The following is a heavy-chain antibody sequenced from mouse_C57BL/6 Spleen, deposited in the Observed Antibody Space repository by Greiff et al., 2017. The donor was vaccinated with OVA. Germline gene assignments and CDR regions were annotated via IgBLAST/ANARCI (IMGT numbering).Heavy chain of an antibody. J-gene: IGHJ4*01. D-gene: IGHD2-4*01. V-gene: IGHV1-81*01. Sequence: QVQLQQSGAELARPGASVKLSCKASGYTFTSYGISWVKQRTGQGLEWIGEIYPRSGNTYHNEKFKGKATLTADKSSSTAYMELRSLTSEDSAVYFCANYDYDGYYAMDYWGQGTSVTVSS. CDR2: IYPRSGNT. CDR1: GYTFTSYG. CDR3: ANYDYDGYYAMDY.